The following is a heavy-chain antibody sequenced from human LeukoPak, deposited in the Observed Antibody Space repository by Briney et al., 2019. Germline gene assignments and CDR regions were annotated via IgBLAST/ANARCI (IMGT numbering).Heavy chain of an antibody. CDR1: GYTFTGYY. CDR3: ASRVAMLWFGESDLDY. V-gene: IGHV1-2*02. J-gene: IGHJ4*02. Sequence: GASVKVSCKASGYTFTGYYMHWARQAPGQGLEWMGWINPNSGGTNYAQKFQGRVTMTRDTSISTAYMELSRLRSDDTAVYYCASRVAMLWFGESDLDYWGQGTLVTVSS. CDR2: INPNSGGT. D-gene: IGHD3-10*01.